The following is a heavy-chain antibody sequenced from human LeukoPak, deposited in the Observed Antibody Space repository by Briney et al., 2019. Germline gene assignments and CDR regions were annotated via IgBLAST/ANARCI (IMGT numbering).Heavy chain of an antibody. V-gene: IGHV3-53*01. D-gene: IGHD1-14*01. CDR2: IYSGGST. CDR1: GFTVSSNY. CDR3: ASGATRGEFDY. Sequence: GGSLRLSCAASGFTVSSNYMSWVRQAPGKGLEWVSVIYSGGSTYYADSVKGRFTISRDNAKNSLYLQMNSLRAEDTAVYYCASGATRGEFDYWGQGTLVTVSS. J-gene: IGHJ4*02.